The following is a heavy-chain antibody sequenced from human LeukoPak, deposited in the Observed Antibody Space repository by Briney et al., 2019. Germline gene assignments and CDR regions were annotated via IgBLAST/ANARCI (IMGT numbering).Heavy chain of an antibody. D-gene: IGHD4-17*01. CDR1: GFTFSSYA. CDR3: AKAISVTTSGDAFDI. V-gene: IGHV3-23*01. J-gene: IGHJ3*02. Sequence: GGSLRLSCAASGFTFSSYATSWVRQAPGKGLEWVSAISGSGGSTYYADSVKGRFTISRDNSKSTLYLQMNSLRAEDTAVYYCAKAISVTTSGDAFDIWGQGTMVTVSS. CDR2: ISGSGGST.